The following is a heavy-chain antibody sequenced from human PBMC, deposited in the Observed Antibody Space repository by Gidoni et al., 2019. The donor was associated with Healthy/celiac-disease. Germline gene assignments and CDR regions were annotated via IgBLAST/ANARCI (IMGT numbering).Heavy chain of an antibody. J-gene: IGHJ4*02. CDR3: ASNQYCSSTSCYQFDY. CDR1: GYTFTSYD. CDR2: MNPNSGNT. Sequence: QVQLVQSGAEVKTPGASVKVSCKASGYTFTSYDINWVRQATGQGLEWMGRMNPNSGNTGDAQKFQGRVTMTRNTSISTAYMELSSLRSEDTAVYYCASNQYCSSTSCYQFDYWGQGTLVTVSS. V-gene: IGHV1-8*01. D-gene: IGHD2-2*01.